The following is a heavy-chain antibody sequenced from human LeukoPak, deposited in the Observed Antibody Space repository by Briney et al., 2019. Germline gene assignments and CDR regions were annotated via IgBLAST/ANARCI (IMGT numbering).Heavy chain of an antibody. V-gene: IGHV3-33*01. CDR1: GFTFSSYG. CDR3: ARPALWFGETYYFDC. D-gene: IGHD3-10*01. J-gene: IGHJ4*02. Sequence: GGSLRLSCAASGFTFSSYGMPWVRQAPGKGLEWVAVIWYDGSNKYYADSVKGRFTISRDNSKNTLYLQMNSLRAEDTAVYYCARPALWFGETYYFDCWGQGTLVTVSS. CDR2: IWYDGSNK.